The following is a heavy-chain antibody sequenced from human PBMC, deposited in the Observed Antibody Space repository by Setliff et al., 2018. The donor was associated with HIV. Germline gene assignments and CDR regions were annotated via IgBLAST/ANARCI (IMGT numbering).Heavy chain of an antibody. Sequence: GGSLRLSCAASGYTFSSYWMAWVRQCPGKGLEWVANIQQHGSEIHYVASVEGRFTISRDNAKNSLYLQMNSLKADDTAVYYCARDVAVAGTEFWGQGTLVTVSS. CDR3: ARDVAVAGTEF. D-gene: IGHD6-19*01. CDR1: GYTFSSYW. V-gene: IGHV3-7*01. CDR2: IQQHGSEI. J-gene: IGHJ4*02.